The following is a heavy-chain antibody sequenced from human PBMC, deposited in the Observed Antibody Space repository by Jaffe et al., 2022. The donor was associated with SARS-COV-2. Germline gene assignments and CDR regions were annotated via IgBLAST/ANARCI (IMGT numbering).Heavy chain of an antibody. CDR2: ISGSGGGT. D-gene: IGHD2-15*01. J-gene: IGHJ4*02. Sequence: EVELLESGGDLLQPGGSLRLSCAASGFTFNSYAMSWVRQAPGKGLEWVSSISGSGGGTSYADSVKGRFTISRDNSKNTLYLQMNSLRAEDTAMYYCAKDSRASCSGVSCGGRFNYWGQGTLVTVSS. V-gene: IGHV3-23*01. CDR1: GFTFNSYA. CDR3: AKDSRASCSGVSCGGRFNY.